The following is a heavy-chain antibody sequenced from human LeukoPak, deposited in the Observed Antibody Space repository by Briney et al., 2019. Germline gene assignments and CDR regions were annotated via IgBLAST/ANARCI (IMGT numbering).Heavy chain of an antibody. CDR3: ARHSHSSSWYNWFDP. Sequence: GESLEISCKGSGYSFTSYWIGWVRQMPGKGLEWMGIIYPGDSDTRYSPSFQGQVTISADKSISTAYLQWSSLKASDTAMYYCARHSHSSSWYNWFDPWGQGTLVTVSS. J-gene: IGHJ5*02. CDR1: GYSFTSYW. V-gene: IGHV5-51*01. CDR2: IYPGDSDT. D-gene: IGHD6-13*01.